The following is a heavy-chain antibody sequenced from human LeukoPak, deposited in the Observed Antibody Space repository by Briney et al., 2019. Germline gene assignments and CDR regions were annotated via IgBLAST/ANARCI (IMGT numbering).Heavy chain of an antibody. CDR1: GYTFTGYY. CDR3: ATSAAAYYYYYMDV. CDR2: INPNSGGT. D-gene: IGHD2-2*01. V-gene: IGHV1-2*02. J-gene: IGHJ6*03. Sequence: ASVKVSCKASGYTFTGYYMHWVRQAPGQGLEWMGWINPNSGGTNYAQKFQGRVTITRNTSISTAYMELSSLRSEDTAVYYCATSAAAYYYYYMDVWGKGTTVTVSS.